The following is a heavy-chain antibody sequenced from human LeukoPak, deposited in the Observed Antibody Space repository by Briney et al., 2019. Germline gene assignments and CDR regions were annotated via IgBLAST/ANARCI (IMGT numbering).Heavy chain of an antibody. V-gene: IGHV3-21*01. J-gene: IGHJ4*02. CDR1: GFTFSSYS. D-gene: IGHD2-15*01. Sequence: PGGSLRLSCVASGFTFSSYSMNWVRQAPGKGLEWVSSISSSSSYIYYADSVKGRFTISRDNAKNSLYLQMNSLRAEDTAVYYCARFVCSGGSCPTDYWAREPWSPSPQ. CDR2: ISSSSSYI. CDR3: ARFVCSGGSCPTDY.